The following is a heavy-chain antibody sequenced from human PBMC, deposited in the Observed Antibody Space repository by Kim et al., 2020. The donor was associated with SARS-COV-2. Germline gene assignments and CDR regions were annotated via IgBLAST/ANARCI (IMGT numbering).Heavy chain of an antibody. D-gene: IGHD2-15*01. CDR2: T. J-gene: IGHJ5*02. Sequence: TYYNPSLKSRVTISVDTSKNQFSLKLSSVTAADTAVYYCARHPRYHWFDPWGQGTLVTVSS. CDR3: ARHPRYHWFDP. V-gene: IGHV4-39*01.